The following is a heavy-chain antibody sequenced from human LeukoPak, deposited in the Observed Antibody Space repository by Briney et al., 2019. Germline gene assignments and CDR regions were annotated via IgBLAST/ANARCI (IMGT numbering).Heavy chain of an antibody. CDR2: ISWNSGSI. CDR1: GFTFDDYA. D-gene: IGHD1-1*01. Sequence: GRSLRLSCAASGFTFDDYAMHWVRQAPGKGLEWVSGISWNSGSIGYADSVKGRFTISRDNAKNSLYLQMNSLRAEDMALYYCAKGGNDGDFDYWGQGTLVTVSS. V-gene: IGHV3-9*03. CDR3: AKGGNDGDFDY. J-gene: IGHJ4*02.